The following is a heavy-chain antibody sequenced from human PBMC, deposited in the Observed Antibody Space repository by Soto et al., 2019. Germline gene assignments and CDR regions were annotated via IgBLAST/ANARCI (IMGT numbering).Heavy chain of an antibody. V-gene: IGHV1-69*13. CDR3: ARISGSYPYYYYYGMDV. D-gene: IGHD1-26*01. J-gene: IGHJ6*02. CDR2: IIPIFGTA. CDR1: GGTFSSYA. Sequence: ASVKVSCKASGGTFSSYAISWVRQAPGQGLEWMGGIIPIFGTANYAQKFQGRVTITADESTSTAYMELSSLRSEDTAVYYCARISGSYPYYYYYGMDVWGQGTTVTVSS.